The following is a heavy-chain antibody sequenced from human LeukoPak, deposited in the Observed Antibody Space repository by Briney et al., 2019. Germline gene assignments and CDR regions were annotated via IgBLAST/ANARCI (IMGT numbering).Heavy chain of an antibody. CDR1: GYSISSGYY. CDR3: ARTSSWSFFDY. J-gene: IGHJ4*02. CDR2: IYHSGST. Sequence: SETLSLTCTVSGYSISSGYYWGWIRQPPGKGLEWIGSIYHSGSTYYNPSLKSRVTISVDTSKNQFSLKLSSVTAADTAVYYCARTSSWSFFDYWGQGTLVTVSS. V-gene: IGHV4-38-2*02. D-gene: IGHD6-13*01.